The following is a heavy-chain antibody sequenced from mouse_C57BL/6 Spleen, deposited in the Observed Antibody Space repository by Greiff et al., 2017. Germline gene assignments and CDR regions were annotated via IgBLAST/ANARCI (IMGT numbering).Heavy chain of an antibody. V-gene: IGHV1-18*01. J-gene: IGHJ2*01. D-gene: IGHD1-1*01. Sequence: VQLKQSGPELVKPGASVKIPCKASGYTFTDYNMDWVKQSHGKSLEWIGDINPNNGGTIYNQKFKGKATLTVDKSSSTAYMELRSLTSEDTAVYYCARQWDYGSSYDYWGQGTTLTVSS. CDR1: GYTFTDYN. CDR2: INPNNGGT. CDR3: ARQWDYGSSYDY.